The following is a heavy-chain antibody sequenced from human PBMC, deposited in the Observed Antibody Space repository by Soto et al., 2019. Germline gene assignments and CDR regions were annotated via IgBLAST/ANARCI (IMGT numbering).Heavy chain of an antibody. CDR3: AKGRYDFWSPYYFDS. J-gene: IGHJ4*02. V-gene: IGHV3-9*01. D-gene: IGHD3-3*01. CDR2: ITWNSRVL. CDR1: GLNFDDFA. Sequence: EVQLVESGGRLVQPGRSLRLSCVGTGLNFDDFAMHWVRQAPGKGLEWVSGITWNSRVLGYADSVKGRFTISRDNARNSLYLQMDILRDEDTALYYCAKGRYDFWSPYYFDSWGQGTLVTVSS.